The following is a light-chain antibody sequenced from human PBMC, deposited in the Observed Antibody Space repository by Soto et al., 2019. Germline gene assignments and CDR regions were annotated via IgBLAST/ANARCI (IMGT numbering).Light chain of an antibody. Sequence: QSALTQRASVSGSPGQSITISCTGTSSDIGAYNSVSWYQQYPGRAPKLMIYEVSNRPSGVSARFSASKSGNTASLTISGLQAEDEADYYCNSRGGSRPYYVFGTGTRSP. CDR2: EVS. CDR3: NSRGGSRPYYV. V-gene: IGLV2-14*01. CDR1: SSDIGAYNS. J-gene: IGLJ1*01.